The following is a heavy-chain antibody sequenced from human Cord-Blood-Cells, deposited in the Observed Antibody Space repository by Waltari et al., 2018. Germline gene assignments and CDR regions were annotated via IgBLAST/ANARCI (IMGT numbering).Heavy chain of an antibody. CDR3: ASAQGVCSGGSCYSY. Sequence: QVQLVQSGAEVKKPGASVKVSCKASGYTFTSYYMHWVRQAPGQGLEWMGIINPSGGSTSYAKKCQGRVTMTRDTSTSTVYMELSSLRSEDTAVYYCASAQGVCSGGSCYSYWGQGTLVTVSS. J-gene: IGHJ4*02. D-gene: IGHD2-15*01. V-gene: IGHV1-46*01. CDR1: GYTFTSYY. CDR2: INPSGGST.